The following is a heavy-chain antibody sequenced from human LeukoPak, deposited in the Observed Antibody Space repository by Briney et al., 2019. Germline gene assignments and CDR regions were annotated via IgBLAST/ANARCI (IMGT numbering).Heavy chain of an antibody. CDR1: GFTFSSYS. CDR2: ISGSSSYI. D-gene: IGHD2/OR15-2a*01. V-gene: IGHV3-21*01. J-gene: IGHJ5*02. CDR3: ARERYLRDWFDP. Sequence: GGSLRLSCAASGFTFSSYSLNWVRQAPGKGLEWVSSISGSSSYIYYADSVKGRFTISRDNAKNSLYLQMNSLRAEDTAVYYCARERYLRDWFDPWGQGTLVTVSS.